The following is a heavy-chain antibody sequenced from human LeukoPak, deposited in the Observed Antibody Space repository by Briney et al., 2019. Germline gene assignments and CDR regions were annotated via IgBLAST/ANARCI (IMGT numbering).Heavy chain of an antibody. V-gene: IGHV3-30*02. CDR2: IRYDGSNK. D-gene: IGHD2-2*01. CDR3: APRVGSTSPFDY. Sequence: GGSLRLSCAASGFTFSSYGMHWVRQAPGKGLEWVAFIRYDGSNKYYADSAKGRFTISRDNSKNTLYLQMNSLRAEDTAVYYCAPRVGSTSPFDYWGQGTLVTVSS. CDR1: GFTFSSYG. J-gene: IGHJ4*02.